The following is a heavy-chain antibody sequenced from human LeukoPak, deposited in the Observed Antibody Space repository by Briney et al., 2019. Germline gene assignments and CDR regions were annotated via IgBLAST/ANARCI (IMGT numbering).Heavy chain of an antibody. CDR2: ISHDGSNK. CDR3: ARDGDTYYYDSSGYLY. D-gene: IGHD3-22*01. CDR1: GFTFSSYA. J-gene: IGHJ4*02. Sequence: GGSLRLSCAASGFTFSSYAMHWVRQAPGKGLEWVAVISHDGSNKYYADSVKGRFTISRDNSKNTLYLQMNSLRAEDTAVYYCARDGDTYYYDSSGYLYWGQGALVTVSS. V-gene: IGHV3-30-3*01.